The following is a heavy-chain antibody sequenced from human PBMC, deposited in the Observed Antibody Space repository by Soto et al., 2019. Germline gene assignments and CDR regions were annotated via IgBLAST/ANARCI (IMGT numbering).Heavy chain of an antibody. J-gene: IGHJ4*02. V-gene: IGHV4-30-4*01. CDR2: ISNSGST. Sequence: SETLSLTCTVSGGSVTSDEDYWTWIRQSPGKGLEWIGYISNSGSTGYNPSLKTRLSMSVDRSKNQFTLRLTSVTAADTAVYFCATESGSTYGYFDHWGQGTQVTSPQ. D-gene: IGHD5-18*01. CDR3: ATESGSTYGYFDH. CDR1: GGSVTSDEDY.